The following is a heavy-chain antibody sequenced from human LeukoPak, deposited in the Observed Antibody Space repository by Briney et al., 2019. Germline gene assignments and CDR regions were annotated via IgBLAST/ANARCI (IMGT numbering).Heavy chain of an antibody. CDR1: GFTFSSQW. D-gene: IGHD3-22*01. CDR3: VRGGIVVVITTAFGYFDY. CDR2: VNQGGTQK. J-gene: IGHJ4*02. V-gene: IGHV3-7*01. Sequence: GGSLRLSCAASGFTFSSQWMSWARQAPGKGLEWVAIVNQGGTQKYYVDSVKGRFTISRDNAKNSLYLQMNSLRAEDTAVYYCVRGGIVVVITTAFGYFDYWGQGTLVTVSS.